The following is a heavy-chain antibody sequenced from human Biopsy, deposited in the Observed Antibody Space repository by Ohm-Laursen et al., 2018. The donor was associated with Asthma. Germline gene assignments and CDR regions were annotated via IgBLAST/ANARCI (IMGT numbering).Heavy chain of an antibody. V-gene: IGHV4-39*01. J-gene: IGHJ4*02. CDR2: IYYSGST. CDR3: VSPPGY. Sequence: SDTLSLTCTVSGGSISSSSYYWGWIRRPPGKGLEFIGTIYYSGSTYYNPSLKSRVTLSVDASKNQFSLKLTSVTAADTAVYYCVSPPGYWGQGTPVTVSS. CDR1: GGSISSSSYY.